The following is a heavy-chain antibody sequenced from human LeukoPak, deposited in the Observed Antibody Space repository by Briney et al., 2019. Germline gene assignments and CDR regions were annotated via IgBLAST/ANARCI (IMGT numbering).Heavy chain of an antibody. CDR2: IDPSSGDT. D-gene: IGHD5-18*01. CDR3: ATYPGPTIQGSFDY. J-gene: IGHJ4*02. CDR1: GGTFSSYA. Sequence: SVKVSCKASGGTFSSYAISWVRQAPGQGPEWMGAIDPSSGDTQFAPKFEGRVTVTADTSTSTVYMEMNSLRPDDTAMYYCATYPGPTIQGSFDYWGQGTLVAVSS. V-gene: IGHV1-69*10.